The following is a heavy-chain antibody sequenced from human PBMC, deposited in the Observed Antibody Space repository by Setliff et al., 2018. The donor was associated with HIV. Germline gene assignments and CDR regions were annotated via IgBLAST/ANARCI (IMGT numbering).Heavy chain of an antibody. CDR1: GGYMSGYY. Sequence: PSETLSLTCTVSGGYMSGYYWSWIRQPPGKGLEWIGYIYYSESTNYNPSLKSRITISVDTSKNQFSLKLSSVTAADTAVYYCARVALDYNWGKYYFDYWGQGTLVTVSS. D-gene: IGHD3-16*01. CDR3: ARVALDYNWGKYYFDY. CDR2: IYYSEST. V-gene: IGHV4-59*01. J-gene: IGHJ4*02.